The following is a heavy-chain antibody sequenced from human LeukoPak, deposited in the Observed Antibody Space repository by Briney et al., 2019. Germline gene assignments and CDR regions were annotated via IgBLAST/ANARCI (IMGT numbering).Heavy chain of an antibody. J-gene: IGHJ5*02. CDR1: GGSISSYY. CDR2: IYTSGST. CDR3: ARGLDIVVVPAQGVDWFDP. V-gene: IGHV4-4*07. D-gene: IGHD2-2*03. Sequence: SETLSLTCTVSGGSISSYYWSWIRQPAGKGLEWIGRIYTSGSTNYNPSLKSRVTMSVDASKNQFSLKLSSVTAADTAVYYCARGLDIVVVPAQGVDWFDPWGQGTLVTVSS.